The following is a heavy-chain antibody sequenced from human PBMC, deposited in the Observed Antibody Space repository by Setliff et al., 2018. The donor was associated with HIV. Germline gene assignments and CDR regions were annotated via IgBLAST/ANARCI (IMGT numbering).Heavy chain of an antibody. CDR2: INPKNRST. Sequence: GASVKVSCKASGYTFTTYHMHWLRQAPGQGLEWMGIINPKNRSTTYAQRFQDRVTMTSDTSTNTFYMELSSLKSEDTAVYYCTRNLYYYASGIRFGVYWGQGTPVTVSS. J-gene: IGHJ4*02. V-gene: IGHV1-46*01. CDR3: TRNLYYYASGIRFGVY. CDR1: GYTFTTYH. D-gene: IGHD3-10*01.